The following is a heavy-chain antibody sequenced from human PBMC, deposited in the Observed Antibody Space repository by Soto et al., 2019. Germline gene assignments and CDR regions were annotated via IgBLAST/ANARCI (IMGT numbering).Heavy chain of an antibody. D-gene: IGHD1-26*01. CDR3: ARDLYIVGATGYYYYGMDV. J-gene: IGHJ6*02. Sequence: SETLSLTCTVSGGSISSYYWSWIRQPPGKGLEWIGYIYYSGSTNYNPPLKSRVTISVDTSKNQFSLKLSSVTAADTAVYYCARDLYIVGATGYYYYGMDVWGQGTTVTVSS. V-gene: IGHV4-59*01. CDR2: IYYSGST. CDR1: GGSISSYY.